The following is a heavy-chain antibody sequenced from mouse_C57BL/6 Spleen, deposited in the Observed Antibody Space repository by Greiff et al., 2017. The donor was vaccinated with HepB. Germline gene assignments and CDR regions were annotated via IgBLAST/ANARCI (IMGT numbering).Heavy chain of an antibody. D-gene: IGHD1-1*01. Sequence: VMLVESGAELARPGASVKLSCKASGYTFTSYGISWVKQRTGQGLEWIGEIYPRSGNTYYNEKFKGKATLTADKSSSTAYMELRSLTSEDSAVYFCARSLSTTVVAGYWYFDVWGTGTTVTVSS. CDR1: GYTFTSYG. CDR3: ARSLSTTVVAGYWYFDV. J-gene: IGHJ1*03. CDR2: IYPRSGNT. V-gene: IGHV1-81*01.